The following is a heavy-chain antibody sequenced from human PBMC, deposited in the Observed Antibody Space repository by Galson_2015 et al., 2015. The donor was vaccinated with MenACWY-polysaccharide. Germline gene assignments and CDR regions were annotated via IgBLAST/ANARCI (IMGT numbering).Heavy chain of an antibody. CDR1: GFTFSSYW. CDR2: INSDGGST. J-gene: IGHJ4*02. Sequence: SLRLSCAASGFTFSSYWVHWVRQAPGKGLVWVSRINSDGGSTSYADSVKGRFTISRDNAKNTLYLQMNSLRAEDTAVYYCARASNYYDSGGYTTVDYWGQGTQVTVAS. D-gene: IGHD3-22*01. V-gene: IGHV3-74*01. CDR3: ARASNYYDSGGYTTVDY.